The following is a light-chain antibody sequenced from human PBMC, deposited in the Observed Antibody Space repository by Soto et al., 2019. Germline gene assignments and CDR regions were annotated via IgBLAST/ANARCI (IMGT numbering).Light chain of an antibody. Sequence: QSALTQPAAVSGSPGQSITISCTGTSSDIGRYTYVSWYQQHPGKAPKLMIYDVSDRPSGVSNRFSGSKSGNTASLTISGLQTEDEADYYCSSYTCSSALVVFGTGTKVTVL. J-gene: IGLJ1*01. V-gene: IGLV2-14*03. CDR1: SSDIGRYTY. CDR2: DVS. CDR3: SSYTCSSALVV.